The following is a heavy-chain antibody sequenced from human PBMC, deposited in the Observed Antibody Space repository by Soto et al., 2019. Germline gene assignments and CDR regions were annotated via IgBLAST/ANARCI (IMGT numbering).Heavy chain of an antibody. Sequence: EVQLVESGGDLVQPGGSLRLSCAASGFTFSTYWMTWVRQVPGKGLEWVAHIRPDGSEAGYVDSVKGRLTISRDNDKNSLHLHMSSLRVDDTAVYYCAREGWGSLLDHWGLGTLVTVSS. CDR3: AREGWGSLLDH. V-gene: IGHV3-7*04. J-gene: IGHJ4*02. CDR1: GFTFSTYW. D-gene: IGHD7-27*01. CDR2: IRPDGSEA.